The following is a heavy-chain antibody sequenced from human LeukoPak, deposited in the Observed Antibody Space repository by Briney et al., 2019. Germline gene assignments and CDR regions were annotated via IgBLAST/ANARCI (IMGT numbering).Heavy chain of an antibody. D-gene: IGHD6-13*01. J-gene: IGHJ4*02. CDR3: ARVYIAAAGLDY. CDR1: GGSINSSSYY. V-gene: IGHV4-39*07. Sequence: SETLSLTCTVSGGSINSSSYYWGWIRQPPGEGLEWTGSIYYSGSTYYNPSLKSRVTISVDTSKNHFSLKLSSVTAADTAVYYCARVYIAAAGLDYWGQGTLVTVSS. CDR2: IYYSGST.